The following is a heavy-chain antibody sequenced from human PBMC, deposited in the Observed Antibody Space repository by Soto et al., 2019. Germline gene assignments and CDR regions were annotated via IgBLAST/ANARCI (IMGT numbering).Heavy chain of an antibody. Sequence: PSETLSLTCTVSGGSISGYYWSWIRQPPGKGLEWIGYMYNTGSTYYNPSLKSRVTISVDTSKNQFSLKLSSVTAADTAVYYCARVFGFGGMDVWGQGTTVTVSS. CDR3: ARVFGFGGMDV. J-gene: IGHJ6*02. CDR1: GGSISGYY. V-gene: IGHV4-59*12. CDR2: MYNTGST. D-gene: IGHD3-10*01.